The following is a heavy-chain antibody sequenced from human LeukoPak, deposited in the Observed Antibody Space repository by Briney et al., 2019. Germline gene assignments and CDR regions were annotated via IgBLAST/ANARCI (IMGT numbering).Heavy chain of an antibody. V-gene: IGHV4-4*07. CDR2: IYTSGST. J-gene: IGHJ6*03. CDR1: GGSISSYY. Sequence: KASETLSLTCTVSGGSISSYYWSWIRQPAGKGLEWIGRIYTSGSTYYNPSLKSRVTISVDTSKNQFSLKLSSVTAADTAVYYCARVGGHYYGSGSSQGVYYMDVWGKGTTVTVSS. D-gene: IGHD3-10*01. CDR3: ARVGGHYYGSGSSQGVYYMDV.